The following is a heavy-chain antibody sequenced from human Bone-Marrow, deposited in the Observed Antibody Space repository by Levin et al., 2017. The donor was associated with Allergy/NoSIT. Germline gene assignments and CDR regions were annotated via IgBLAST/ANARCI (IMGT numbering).Heavy chain of an antibody. CDR2: IWYDGSNK. D-gene: IGHD6-6*01. CDR1: GFTFSSYG. Sequence: GGSLRLSCAASGFTFSSYGMHWVRQAPGKGLEWVAVIWYDGSNKYYADSVKGRFTISRDNSKNTLYLQMNSLRAEDTAVYYCARYSSSSVYHNFFDYWGQGTLVTVSS. V-gene: IGHV3-33*01. CDR3: ARYSSSSVYHNFFDY. J-gene: IGHJ4*02.